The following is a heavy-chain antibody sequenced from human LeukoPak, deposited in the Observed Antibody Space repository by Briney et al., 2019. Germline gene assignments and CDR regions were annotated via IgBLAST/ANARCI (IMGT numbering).Heavy chain of an antibody. Sequence: GGSLRLSCAASGFTFSTYGMHWVRQDPGQGLEWVAVIPPGGSPKYYADSVKGRFTISRDNSKNTLFLEMSRLRAEDTAVYYCGKDGGIAYAGTFDYWGQGTLVTVSS. CDR1: GFTFSTYG. D-gene: IGHD4-23*01. CDR2: IPPGGSPK. V-gene: IGHV3-30*18. J-gene: IGHJ4*02. CDR3: GKDGGIAYAGTFDY.